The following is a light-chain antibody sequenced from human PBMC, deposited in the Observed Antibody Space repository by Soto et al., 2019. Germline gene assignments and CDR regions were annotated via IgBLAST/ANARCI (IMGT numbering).Light chain of an antibody. CDR3: QQYGVSPRT. CDR1: QSVSSSY. CDR2: GAS. J-gene: IGKJ1*01. V-gene: IGKV3-20*01. Sequence: EIVVTQSPSTLSLSPVERGTLSCSASQSVSSSYLAWYQQRPCQAPRLLIYGASSRATGIPDRFSGSGSGTDFSLTISRLEPEDFAVYYCQQYGVSPRTFGQGTKVDIK.